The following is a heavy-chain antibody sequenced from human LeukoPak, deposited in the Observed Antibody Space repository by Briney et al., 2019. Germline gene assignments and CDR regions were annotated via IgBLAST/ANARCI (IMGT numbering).Heavy chain of an antibody. CDR1: GFTFNTYA. D-gene: IGHD3-3*01. J-gene: IGHJ4*02. Sequence: PGGSLRLSCAASGFTFNTYAMHWVRQAPGKGLEWVAVIYDDGSREHFADSVKGRFAISRDNSRNTVVLQMNSLRGEDTAVYYCARDLKSGYFDSWGQGTLVTVSS. CDR2: IYDDGSRE. CDR3: ARDLKSGYFDS. V-gene: IGHV3-30*09.